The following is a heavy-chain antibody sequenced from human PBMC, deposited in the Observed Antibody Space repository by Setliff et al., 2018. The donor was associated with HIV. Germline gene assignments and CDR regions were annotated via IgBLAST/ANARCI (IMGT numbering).Heavy chain of an antibody. D-gene: IGHD2-8*01. J-gene: IGHJ3*02. V-gene: IGHV1-2*06. CDR3: ATKVDCTNGVCLDAFDI. CDR2: IIPNSAGT. Sequence: ASVKVSCKTSGYIFSAYHIHWVRQGPGQGLEWMGRIIPNSAGTNYAHKFQGRVTMTRDTSISTAYMELSRLRSDDTAVYYCATKVDCTNGVCLDAFDIWGQGTMVTVSS. CDR1: GYIFSAYH.